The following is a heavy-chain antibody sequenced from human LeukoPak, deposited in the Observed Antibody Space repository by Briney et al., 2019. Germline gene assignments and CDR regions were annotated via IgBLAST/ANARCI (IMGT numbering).Heavy chain of an antibody. CDR2: IRSKAYGGTT. CDR3: TSNSAKYYYYYMDV. D-gene: IGHD4-23*01. Sequence: NPGGSLRLSCTASGFTFGDYAMSWFRQAPGKGLEWVGFIRSKAYGGTTEYAASVKGRFTISRDDSKSIAYLQMNSLKTEDTAVYYCTSNSAKYYYYYMDVWGKGTTFTVSS. CDR1: GFTFGDYA. J-gene: IGHJ6*03. V-gene: IGHV3-49*05.